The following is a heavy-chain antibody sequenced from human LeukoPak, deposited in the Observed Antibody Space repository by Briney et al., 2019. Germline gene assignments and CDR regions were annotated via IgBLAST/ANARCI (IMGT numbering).Heavy chain of an antibody. Sequence: GGSLRLSCAASGFTFADYAMHWVRQAPGKGLEWGSGISWNSGSIGYADSVKGRFTISRDNAKTSLYLQMNSLRAEDTALYYCAKGQLYNYYYYGMDIWGQGTTVTVSS. CDR3: AKGQLYNYYYYGMDI. CDR1: GFTFADYA. V-gene: IGHV3-9*01. D-gene: IGHD2-8*01. CDR2: ISWNSGSI. J-gene: IGHJ6*02.